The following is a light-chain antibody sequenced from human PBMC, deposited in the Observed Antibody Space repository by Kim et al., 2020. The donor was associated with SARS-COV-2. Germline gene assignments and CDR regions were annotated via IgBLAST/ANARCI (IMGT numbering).Light chain of an antibody. V-gene: IGKV1-6*01. CDR1: QAIRNE. Sequence: ASTGDRVTITCRASQAIRNELGWYQQKPGKAPKVLIYAASTLQSGVSSRFSGSGSGTDFTLTISSLQPEDFATYYCLQDSRYTRTFGQGTKVDIK. CDR3: LQDSRYTRT. CDR2: AAS. J-gene: IGKJ1*01.